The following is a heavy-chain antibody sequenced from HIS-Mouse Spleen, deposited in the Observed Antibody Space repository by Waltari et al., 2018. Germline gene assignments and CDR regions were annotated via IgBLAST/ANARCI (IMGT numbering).Heavy chain of an antibody. CDR3: AREDSSGSGR. CDR1: GGTFSSYA. CDR2: IIPILGIA. D-gene: IGHD6-19*01. J-gene: IGHJ4*02. Sequence: QVQLVQSGAEVKKPGSSVKVSCKASGGTFSSYAISWVGQAPGQGLEWMGRIIPILGIANYAKKFQGRVTITADKSTSTAYMELSSLRSEDTAVYYCAREDSSGSGRWGQGTLVTVSS. V-gene: IGHV1-69*04.